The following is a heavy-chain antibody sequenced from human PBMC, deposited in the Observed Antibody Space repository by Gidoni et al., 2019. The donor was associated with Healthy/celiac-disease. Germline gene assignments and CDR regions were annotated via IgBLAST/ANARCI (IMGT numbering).Heavy chain of an antibody. CDR1: GFTFSSYA. J-gene: IGHJ6*02. Sequence: EVQLLESGGGLVQPGGSLRLSCAASGFTFSSYALSWVRQALGKGLEWVSAISGSGGSTYYAASVKGRLTISRDNSKNTLYLQMNSLRAEETAVYYCAKEMGYCSGGSCAIYYYYGMDVWGQGTTVTVSS. CDR2: ISGSGGST. CDR3: AKEMGYCSGGSCAIYYYYGMDV. V-gene: IGHV3-23*01. D-gene: IGHD2-15*01.